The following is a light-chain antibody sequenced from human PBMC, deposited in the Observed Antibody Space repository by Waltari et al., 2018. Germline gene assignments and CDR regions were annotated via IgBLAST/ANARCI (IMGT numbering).Light chain of an antibody. CDR2: VNSDGSH. V-gene: IGLV4-69*01. J-gene: IGLJ3*02. CDR3: QTWGMNIQV. CDR1: GEYSAYA. Sequence: QLVLTQSPSASASLGASVKLTCPLHGEYSAYAIALHHQQPEKGPRYLMNVNSDGSHDKADGIPERFSGSSAGAERYLIISRLQSDDEADYFCQTWGMNIQVFGGGTRLTVL.